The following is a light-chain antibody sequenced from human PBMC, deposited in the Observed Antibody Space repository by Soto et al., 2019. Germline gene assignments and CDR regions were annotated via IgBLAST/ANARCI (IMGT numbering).Light chain of an antibody. V-gene: IGKV1-39*01. J-gene: IGKJ4*01. CDR2: AAS. CDR3: QQSYSTPLT. CDR1: QSISSY. Sequence: DIQMTQSPSSLSASVGDRVTITCRASQSISSYLNWYQQKPGKAPKLLIYAASSLQSGVPSRFSGSGSGTDFTLTIRSLQPEDFATYYCQQSYSTPLTFGGGKKVEIK.